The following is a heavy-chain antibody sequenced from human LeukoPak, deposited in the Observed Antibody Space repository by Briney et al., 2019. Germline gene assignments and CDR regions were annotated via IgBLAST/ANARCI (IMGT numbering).Heavy chain of an antibody. CDR1: GLTFSSYW. J-gene: IGHJ6*02. D-gene: IGHD3-10*01. Sequence: GGSLRLSCTASGLTFSSYWTSLVRQAPGKGLEWVANIKQDGSEKDYVDSVKGRFTIFRDNAKNSVYLQMNSLRVEDTAVYYCARGRHYYGWGMDVWGQGTTVTVSS. CDR3: ARGRHYYGWGMDV. V-gene: IGHV3-7*01. CDR2: IKQDGSEK.